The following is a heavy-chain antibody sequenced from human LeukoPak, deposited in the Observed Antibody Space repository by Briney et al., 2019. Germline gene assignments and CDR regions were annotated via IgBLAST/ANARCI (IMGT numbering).Heavy chain of an antibody. D-gene: IGHD1-26*01. J-gene: IGHJ6*02. CDR1: GFTFSSYE. V-gene: IGHV3-53*01. Sequence: GGSLRLSCAASGFTFSSYEMHWVRQAPGKGLEWVPVIYSGGSTYYADSVKGRFTISRDNSKNTLYLQMNSLRAEDTAVYYCARVGLGTRPVGMDVWGQGTTVTVSS. CDR2: IYSGGST. CDR3: ARVGLGTRPVGMDV.